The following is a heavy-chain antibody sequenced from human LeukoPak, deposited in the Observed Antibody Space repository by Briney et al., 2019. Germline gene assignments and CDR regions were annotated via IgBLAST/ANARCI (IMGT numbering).Heavy chain of an antibody. CDR3: AKIVGATNSDY. V-gene: IGHV3-30-3*01. D-gene: IGHD1-26*01. Sequence: PPGRSLRLSCAASGFTFSSYAMHWVRQAPGKGLEWVAVISYDGSNKYYADSVKGRFTISRDNSKNTLYLQMSSLRAEDTAVYYCAKIVGATNSDYWGQGTLVTVSS. CDR2: ISYDGSNK. J-gene: IGHJ4*02. CDR1: GFTFSSYA.